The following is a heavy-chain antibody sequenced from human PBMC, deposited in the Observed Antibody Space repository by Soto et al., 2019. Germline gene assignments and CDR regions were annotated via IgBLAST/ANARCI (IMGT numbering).Heavy chain of an antibody. CDR1: GNIFSNYW. Sequence: GESLKISCKASGNIFSNYWIIWVRQLPGKGLESMGIIYPGDSETTYSPSFQGQVSISADKSLTTAFLQWSSLKASDTAMYYCARRGLDDDAYEIWGQGTMVTVSS. CDR2: IYPGDSET. J-gene: IGHJ3*02. D-gene: IGHD5-12*01. V-gene: IGHV5-51*01. CDR3: ARRGLDDDAYEI.